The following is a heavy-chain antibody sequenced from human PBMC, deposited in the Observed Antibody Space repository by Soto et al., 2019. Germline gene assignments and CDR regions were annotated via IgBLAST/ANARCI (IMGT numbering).Heavy chain of an antibody. Sequence: PSETLSLTCTVSGGSVSSGSYYWSWIRQPPGKGLEWIGYIYYSGSTNYNPSLKSRVTISVDTSKNQFSLKLSSVTAADTAVYYCVISDGALVYYYGMDVWGQRTTVTVSS. CDR2: IYYSGST. CDR3: VISDGALVYYYGMDV. D-gene: IGHD2-21*02. J-gene: IGHJ6*02. CDR1: GGSVSSGSYY. V-gene: IGHV4-61*01.